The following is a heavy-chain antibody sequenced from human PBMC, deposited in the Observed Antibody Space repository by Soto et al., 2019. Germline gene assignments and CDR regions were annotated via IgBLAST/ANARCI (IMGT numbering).Heavy chain of an antibody. CDR2: ISYDGSNK. CDR3: AKDLLGPGRAYGMDV. Sequence: QVQLVESGGGVVQPGRSLRLSCAASGFTFSSYGMHWVRQAPGKGLEWVAVISYDGSNKYYADSVKGRFTISRDNSKKTIYLQMNGRRAEETAVYYCAKDLLGPGRAYGMDVLGQGTTVTVSS. V-gene: IGHV3-30*18. D-gene: IGHD7-27*01. CDR1: GFTFSSYG. J-gene: IGHJ6*02.